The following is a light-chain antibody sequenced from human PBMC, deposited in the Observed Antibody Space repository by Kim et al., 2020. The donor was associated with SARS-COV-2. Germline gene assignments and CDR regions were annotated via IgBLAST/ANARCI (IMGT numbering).Light chain of an antibody. CDR1: QDIANS. CDR3: QKYNTDPWT. J-gene: IGKJ1*01. CDR2: AAS. V-gene: IGKV1-27*01. Sequence: ASVGERVTITCRASQDIANSLGWYEQKPGTVPKLLIYAASTLQTGVPSRFSGSGSGTEFTLTIGSLQTEDVATYYCQKYNTDPWTFGPGTKVDIK.